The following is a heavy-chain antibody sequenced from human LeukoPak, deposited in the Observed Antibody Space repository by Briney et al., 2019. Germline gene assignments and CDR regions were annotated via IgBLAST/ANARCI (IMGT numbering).Heavy chain of an antibody. CDR1: GFTFSSYA. Sequence: PGGSLRLSCAASGFTFSSYAMSWVRQAPGKGLEWVSAISGSGGSTYYADSVKGRFTISRDNSKNTLYLQMNSPRAEDTAVYYCAKDPDDSSSSDTLFDYWGQGTLVTVSS. CDR2: ISGSGGST. J-gene: IGHJ4*02. CDR3: AKDPDDSSSSDTLFDY. D-gene: IGHD6-6*01. V-gene: IGHV3-23*01.